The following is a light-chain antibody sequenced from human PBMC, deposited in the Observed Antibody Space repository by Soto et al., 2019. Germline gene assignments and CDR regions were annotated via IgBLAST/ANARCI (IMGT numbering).Light chain of an antibody. CDR3: QQRNSGWT. J-gene: IGKJ1*01. Sequence: EIMVTHSPATVSFNQGERATLSCRASHSVGDSLAWYQHKPGLAPRLLISDASYRATGIPARFSGSGSGTDFTLTISSLEPEDVAVYYCQQRNSGWTFGRGTNV. CDR2: DAS. V-gene: IGKV3-11*01. CDR1: HSVGDS.